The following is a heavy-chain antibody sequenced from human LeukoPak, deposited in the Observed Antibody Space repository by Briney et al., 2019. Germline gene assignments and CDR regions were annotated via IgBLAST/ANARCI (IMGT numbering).Heavy chain of an antibody. D-gene: IGHD1-26*01. CDR1: GYSFTSYW. CDR2: IYPGDSDT. Sequence: GESLKISCKGSGYSFTSYWIGWVRQMPGKGLEWMGIIYPGDSDTRYSPSFQGQVTISADKSISTAYLQWSSLKASDTAMYYCATASGPYSGSYYDFDYWGQGTLFTVSS. CDR3: ATASGPYSGSYYDFDY. J-gene: IGHJ4*02. V-gene: IGHV5-51*01.